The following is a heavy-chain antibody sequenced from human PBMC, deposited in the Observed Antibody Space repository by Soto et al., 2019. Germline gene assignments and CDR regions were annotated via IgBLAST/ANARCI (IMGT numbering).Heavy chain of an antibody. Sequence: RGSLLLSCASSVFTFSNAWMSWVGQAPGKGLEWVGRIKSKTDGGTTDYAAPVKGRFTISRDDSKNTLYLQMNSLKTEDTAVYYCPQVNQDFWSGYSFDYWGQGTLVTVSS. CDR3: PQVNQDFWSGYSFDY. V-gene: IGHV3-15*01. D-gene: IGHD3-3*01. CDR1: VFTFSNAW. CDR2: IKSKTDGGTT. J-gene: IGHJ4*02.